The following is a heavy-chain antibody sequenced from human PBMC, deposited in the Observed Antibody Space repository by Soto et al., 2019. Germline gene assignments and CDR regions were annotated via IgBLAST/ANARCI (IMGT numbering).Heavy chain of an antibody. D-gene: IGHD4-17*01. Sequence: SETLSLTCTVSGGSISSSSYYWGWIRQPPGKGLEWIGSIYYSGSTYYNPSLKSRVTISVDTSKNQFSLKLSSVTAADTAVYYCARYGDYVDRYYFDYWGQGTLVTVSS. CDR3: ARYGDYVDRYYFDY. V-gene: IGHV4-39*01. J-gene: IGHJ4*02. CDR1: GGSISSSSYY. CDR2: IYYSGST.